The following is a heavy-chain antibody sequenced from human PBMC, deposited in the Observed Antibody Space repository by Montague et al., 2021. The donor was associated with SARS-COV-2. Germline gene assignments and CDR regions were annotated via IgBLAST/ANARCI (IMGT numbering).Heavy chain of an antibody. J-gene: IGHJ4*02. D-gene: IGHD5-12*01. CDR1: GGSFSGYY. V-gene: IGHV4-34*01. Sequence: SETLSLTCAVYGGSFSGYYWSWIRQPPGKGLEWIGEINHSGGTNYNPSLKSRVTISVDMSKNQFSLKLSSVTAADTAVYYCAREVGRGYSGYEGEYWGQGTLVTVSS. CDR3: AREVGRGYSGYEGEY. CDR2: INHSGGT.